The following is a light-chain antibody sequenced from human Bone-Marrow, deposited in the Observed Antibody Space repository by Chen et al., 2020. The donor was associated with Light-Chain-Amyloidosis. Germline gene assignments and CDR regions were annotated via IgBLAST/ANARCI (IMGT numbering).Light chain of an antibody. CDR1: KLGDKY. J-gene: IGLJ2*01. Sequence: SYVLTQPPSMSVSPGQTASITCSGDKLGDKYACWYQQQAGQSPVLVIYADNKRPSGIPERFSGSNSGNTATLTISGTQAMDEADYYCQAWDRSTVVFGGGTKLTVL. CDR3: QAWDRSTVV. V-gene: IGLV3-1*01. CDR2: ADN.